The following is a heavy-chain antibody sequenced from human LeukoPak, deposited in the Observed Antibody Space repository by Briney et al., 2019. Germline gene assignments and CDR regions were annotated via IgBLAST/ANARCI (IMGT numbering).Heavy chain of an antibody. CDR2: IIPILGIA. D-gene: IGHD3-22*01. V-gene: IGHV1-69*04. J-gene: IGHJ4*02. CDR3: ARDGVVVATYFDY. Sequence: SVKVSCKASGGTFSSYAISWVRQAPGQGLEWMGRIIPILGIANYAQKFQGRVTITADKSTSTAYMEPSSLRSEDTAVYYCARDGVVVATYFDYWGQGTLVTVSS. CDR1: GGTFSSYA.